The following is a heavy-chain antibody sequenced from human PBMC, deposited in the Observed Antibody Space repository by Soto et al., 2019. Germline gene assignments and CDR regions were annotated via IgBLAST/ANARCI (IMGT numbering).Heavy chain of an antibody. CDR2: IKSKTDGGTT. Sequence: GGSLRLSCAASGFTFSNAWMNWVRQAPGKGLEWVGRIKSKTDGGTTDYAAPVKGRFTISRDDSKNTLYLQMNSLKTEDTAVYYCTTVGYSYGTDYYYYYGMDVWGQGTTVTVSS. CDR3: TTVGYSYGTDYYYYYGMDV. V-gene: IGHV3-15*07. J-gene: IGHJ6*02. CDR1: GFTFSNAW. D-gene: IGHD5-18*01.